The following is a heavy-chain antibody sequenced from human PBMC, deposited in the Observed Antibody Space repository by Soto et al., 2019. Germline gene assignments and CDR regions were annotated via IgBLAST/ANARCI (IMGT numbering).Heavy chain of an antibody. CDR3: ALSSGYPRFDP. V-gene: IGHV4-39*01. J-gene: IGHJ5*02. CDR2: IYPSGST. CDR1: GGSISRSDSY. Sequence: SEALSLTCSVSGGSISRSDSYWAWIRQPPGKGLEWIGSIYPSGSTHYNPSLKSGVTLSVDTSNNQFSLRLSSVTAADTALYYCALSSGYPRFDPWGQGTLVTVSS. D-gene: IGHD3-22*01.